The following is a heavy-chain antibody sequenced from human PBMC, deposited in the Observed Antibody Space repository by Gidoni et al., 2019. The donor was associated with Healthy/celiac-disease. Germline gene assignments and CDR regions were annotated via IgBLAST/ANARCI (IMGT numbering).Heavy chain of an antibody. J-gene: IGHJ3*02. D-gene: IGHD3-22*01. CDR3: ARDQYYDSSASYDAFDI. Sequence: QVQLVESGGGVVQPGRSLRLSCAASGFTFSSYGMHWVRQAPGKGLEWVAVIWYDGSNKYYADSVKGRFTISRDNSKNTLYLQMNSLRAEDTAVYYCARDQYYDSSASYDAFDIWGQGTMVTVSS. V-gene: IGHV3-33*01. CDR2: IWYDGSNK. CDR1: GFTFSSYG.